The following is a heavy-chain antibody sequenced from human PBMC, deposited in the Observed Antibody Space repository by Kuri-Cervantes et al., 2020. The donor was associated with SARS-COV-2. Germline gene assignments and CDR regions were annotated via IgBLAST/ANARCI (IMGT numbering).Heavy chain of an antibody. D-gene: IGHD5-12*01. Sequence: GGSLRLSCAASGFTFDDYAMHWVRQAPGKGLEWVSLISWDGGSTYYADSVKGRFTISRDNSKNSLYLQMNSLRAEDTALYYCAKGSIVATIAYYFDYWGRGTLVTVSS. CDR3: AKGSIVATIAYYFDY. V-gene: IGHV3-43D*04. CDR2: ISWDGGST. J-gene: IGHJ4*02. CDR1: GFTFDDYA.